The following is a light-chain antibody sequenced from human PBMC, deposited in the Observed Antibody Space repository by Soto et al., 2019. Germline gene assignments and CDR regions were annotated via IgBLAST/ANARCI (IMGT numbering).Light chain of an antibody. CDR2: KAS. V-gene: IGKV1-5*03. CDR1: QSISNW. J-gene: IGKJ2*01. Sequence: DIQMTQSPSTLSASVGDRVTITCRASQSISNWLAWYQQKPGKAPKLLLYKASTLQSGVPSRFSGSGSGTEFSLTISSLQPDDFATYYCQQYNSYPYTFGQGTKVAIK. CDR3: QQYNSYPYT.